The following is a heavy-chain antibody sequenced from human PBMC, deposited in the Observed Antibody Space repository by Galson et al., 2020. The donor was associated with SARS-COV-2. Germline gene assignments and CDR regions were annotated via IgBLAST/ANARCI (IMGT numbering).Heavy chain of an antibody. CDR1: GFTFSTYA. CDR2: ISGSSGFT. Sequence: GGSLRLSCAASGFTFSTYAMSWVRQAPGKGLEWVSAISGSSGFTYYADSVKGRFTISRDNSKNTLYLQMYSLRAEDTAVYYCAKDIYSSNLNAFDIWGQGTMVTVSS. D-gene: IGHD6-13*01. J-gene: IGHJ3*02. V-gene: IGHV3-23*01. CDR3: AKDIYSSNLNAFDI.